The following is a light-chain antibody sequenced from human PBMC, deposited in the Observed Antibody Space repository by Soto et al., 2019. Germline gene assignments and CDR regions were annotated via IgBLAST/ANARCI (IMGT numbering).Light chain of an antibody. CDR3: CSYAGSSKGV. CDR1: SSDVGSYNL. J-gene: IGLJ1*01. CDR2: EGS. Sequence: QSARSHSASASWSPGHSIAISCTGTSSDVGSYNLVSWYQQHPGKAPKLMIYEGSKRPSGVSNRFSGSKSGNTASLTISGLQAEEEADYYCCSYAGSSKGVFGTGTKVTAL. V-gene: IGLV2-23*01.